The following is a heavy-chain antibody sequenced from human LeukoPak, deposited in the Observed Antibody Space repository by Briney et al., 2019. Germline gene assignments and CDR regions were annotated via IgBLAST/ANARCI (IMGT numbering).Heavy chain of an antibody. CDR2: IHPGDSDT. CDR1: GSSFIIYW. Sequence: GESLKTSWKGSGSSFIIYWIGWVRQMPGKGLEWMGIIHPGDSDTRYSPSFQGQVTISADKSISTAYLQWSSLKASDTAIYYCARAGTYYYYHMDVWGKGTTVTVFS. CDR3: ARAGTYYYYHMDV. D-gene: IGHD6-19*01. V-gene: IGHV5-51*01. J-gene: IGHJ6*03.